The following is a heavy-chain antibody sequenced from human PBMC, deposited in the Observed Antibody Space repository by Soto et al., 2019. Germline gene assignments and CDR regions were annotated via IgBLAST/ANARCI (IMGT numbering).Heavy chain of an antibody. CDR3: AKDIAVAKAAIGPDGMDV. Sequence: PGGSLRLSCAASGFTFDDYAMHWVRQAPGKGLEWVSCISWNSYSRGYADSVKGRFTISRDNAKNSLYLQMNSLRPEDTALYYCAKDIAVAKAAIGPDGMDVWGQGNTVTVSS. J-gene: IGHJ6*02. V-gene: IGHV3-9*01. D-gene: IGHD2-2*02. CDR1: GFTFDDYA. CDR2: ISWNSYSR.